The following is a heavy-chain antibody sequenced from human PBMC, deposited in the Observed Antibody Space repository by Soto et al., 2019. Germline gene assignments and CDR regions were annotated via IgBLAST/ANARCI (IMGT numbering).Heavy chain of an antibody. Sequence: QVQLVQSGAEVKKPGASVKVSCKASGYTFTSYGISWVRQAPGQGLEWMGWISAYNGNTNYAQKLQGRVTMTTDTSTSTAYMELRSLRSDDTAVYYCARDADSYAPDPGAGWFDPWGQGTLVTVSS. CDR2: ISAYNGNT. D-gene: IGHD5-18*01. J-gene: IGHJ5*02. V-gene: IGHV1-18*01. CDR1: GYTFTSYG. CDR3: ARDADSYAPDPGAGWFDP.